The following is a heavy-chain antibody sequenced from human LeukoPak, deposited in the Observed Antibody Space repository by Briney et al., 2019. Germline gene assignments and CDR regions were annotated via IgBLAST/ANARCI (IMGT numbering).Heavy chain of an antibody. V-gene: IGHV1-69*04. Sequence: ASVKVSCKASGGTFSSYAISWVRQAPGQGLEWMGRIIPILGIANYAQKFQGRVTMTRDTSISTAYMELSRLRSDDTAVYYCARDQYCSSTSCYYMDVWGKGTTVTVSS. CDR3: ARDQYCSSTSCYYMDV. CDR2: IIPILGIA. D-gene: IGHD2-2*01. CDR1: GGTFSSYA. J-gene: IGHJ6*03.